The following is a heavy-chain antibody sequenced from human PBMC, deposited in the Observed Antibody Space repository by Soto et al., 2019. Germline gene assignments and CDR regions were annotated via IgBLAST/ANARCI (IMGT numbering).Heavy chain of an antibody. CDR2: VSAYNGIT. Sequence: QVQLVQSGAELKKPGASLMVSCKASGYTFNHYYIIWVRQAPGQGLEYMGWVSAYNGITDYAEKFQGRVTMTTDSSTSTAYMELRGLTSDDTAVYYCARDHTGGGWPLVALHWGQGTLVTVSS. V-gene: IGHV1-18*01. D-gene: IGHD6-19*01. CDR3: ARDHTGGGWPLVALH. J-gene: IGHJ4*02. CDR1: GYTFNHYY.